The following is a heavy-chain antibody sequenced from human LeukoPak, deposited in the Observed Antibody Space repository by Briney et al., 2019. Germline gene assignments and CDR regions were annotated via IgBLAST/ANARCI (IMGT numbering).Heavy chain of an antibody. CDR3: AKVIETGFGEPSPFDY. CDR1: GYTFTSYY. Sequence: ASVKVSCKASGYTFTSYYMHWVRQAPGQGLEWMGIINPSGTTTLYAQKFQGRVTLTRDMSTSTDYMELRSLKSEDTAVYYCAKVIETGFGEPSPFDYWGQGTLVTVSS. V-gene: IGHV1-46*01. D-gene: IGHD3-10*01. J-gene: IGHJ4*02. CDR2: INPSGTTT.